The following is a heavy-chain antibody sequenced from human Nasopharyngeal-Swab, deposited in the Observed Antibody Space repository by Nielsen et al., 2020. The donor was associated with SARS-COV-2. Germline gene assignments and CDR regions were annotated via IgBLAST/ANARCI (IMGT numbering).Heavy chain of an antibody. V-gene: IGHV3-48*04. Sequence: WIRQPPGQGLEWVSYISSSSSTIYYADSVKGRFTISRDNAKNSLYLQMNSLRAEDTAVYYCARDYSNSIGYYGMDVWGQGTTVTVSS. D-gene: IGHD4-11*01. J-gene: IGHJ6*02. CDR3: ARDYSNSIGYYGMDV. CDR2: ISSSSSTI.